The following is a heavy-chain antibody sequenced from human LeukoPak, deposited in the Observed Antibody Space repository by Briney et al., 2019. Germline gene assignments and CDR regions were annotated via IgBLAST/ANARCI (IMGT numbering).Heavy chain of an antibody. Sequence: KPSETLSLTCTVSGGSISSYYWSWIRQPPGKGLEWIGYIYYSGRTNYNPSLKSRVTISVDTSKNQFSLKLNSVTAADTAVYYCARDHPASFFDYWGQGTLVTVSS. CDR3: ARDHPASFFDY. CDR2: IYYSGRT. V-gene: IGHV4-59*01. CDR1: GGSISSYY. D-gene: IGHD3-3*02. J-gene: IGHJ4*02.